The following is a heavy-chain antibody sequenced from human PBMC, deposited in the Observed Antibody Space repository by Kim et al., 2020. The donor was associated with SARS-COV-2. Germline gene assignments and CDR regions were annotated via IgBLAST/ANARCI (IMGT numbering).Heavy chain of an antibody. CDR2: IKQDGSEK. CDR3: ARDREEQQLARQYYFDY. D-gene: IGHD6-13*01. V-gene: IGHV3-7*01. J-gene: IGHJ4*02. Sequence: GGSLRLSCAASGFTFSSYWMSWVRQAPGKGLEWVANIKQDGSEKYYVDSVKGRFTISRDNAKNSLYLQMNSLRAGDTAVYSCARDREEQQLARQYYFDYWGQGTLVTVSS. CDR1: GFTFSSYW.